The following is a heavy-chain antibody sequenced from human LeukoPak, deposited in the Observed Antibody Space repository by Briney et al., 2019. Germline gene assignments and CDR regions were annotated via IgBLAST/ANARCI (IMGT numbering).Heavy chain of an antibody. CDR2: INTGGIIT. D-gene: IGHD3-10*01. Sequence: GGSLRLSCAASGFIFRSYSMIWVRQAPGKGLEWVSYINTGGIITSYADSVKGRFTISRDNAKNSLNLQMNSLRDQDTAVYYCAREGFYGGFDIWGQGTMVTVSS. V-gene: IGHV3-48*02. CDR3: AREGFYGGFDI. J-gene: IGHJ3*02. CDR1: GFIFRSYS.